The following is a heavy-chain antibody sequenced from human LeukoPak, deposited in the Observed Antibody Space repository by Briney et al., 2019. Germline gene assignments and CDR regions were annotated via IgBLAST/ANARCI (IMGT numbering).Heavy chain of an antibody. Sequence: PGGSLRLSCAASGFTFRNSGMHWDRQALAKGLEWVAFIRYDGSIIYYADSVKGRFTISRDNSKNTLYLQMNSLRAEDTAVYYCAKDVNTGGDYFDHWGQGTLVTVSS. CDR2: IRYDGSII. CDR3: AKDVNTGGDYFDH. D-gene: IGHD1-14*01. J-gene: IGHJ4*02. V-gene: IGHV3-30*02. CDR1: GFTFRNSG.